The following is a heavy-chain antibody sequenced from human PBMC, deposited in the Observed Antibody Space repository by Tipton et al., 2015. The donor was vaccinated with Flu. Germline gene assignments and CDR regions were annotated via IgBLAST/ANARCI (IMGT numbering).Heavy chain of an antibody. CDR1: GFTFSSYG. D-gene: IGHD1-26*01. CDR2: IWYDGSNK. J-gene: IGHJ4*02. Sequence: SLRLSCAASGFTFSSYGMHWVRQAPGKGLEWVAVIWYDGSNKYYADSVKGRVTISRDNSKNTLYLQMNSLRAEDTAVYYCARERATTQARGGNYYFDYWGQGTLVTVSS. V-gene: IGHV3-33*01. CDR3: ARERATTQARGGNYYFDY.